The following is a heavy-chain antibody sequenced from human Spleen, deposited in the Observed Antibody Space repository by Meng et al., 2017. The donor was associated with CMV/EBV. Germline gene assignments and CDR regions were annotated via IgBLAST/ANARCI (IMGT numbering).Heavy chain of an antibody. CDR3: ARGYDRGGMDV. V-gene: IGHV1-46*01. J-gene: IGHJ6*02. Sequence: ASVKVSCKTSGYSFTSYGISWVRQAPGQGLEWMGIINPSGDSTSYVQKFQGRVTMTRDTSTSTVYMELSSLRSEDTAVYYCARGYDRGGMDVWGQGTTVTVSS. D-gene: IGHD3-16*01. CDR2: INPSGDST. CDR1: GYSFTSYG.